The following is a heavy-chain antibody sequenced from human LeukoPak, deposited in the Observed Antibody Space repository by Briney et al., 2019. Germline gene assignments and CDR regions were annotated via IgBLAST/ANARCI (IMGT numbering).Heavy chain of an antibody. V-gene: IGHV5-51*01. CDR1: GYSFNTYW. Sequence: GESLKISCKGSGYSFNTYWIGWVRQMPGKGLEWMGIIYPGDSDTKYSPSFQGQVTISADKSISTAYLQWSSLKASDTAMYYCARLSAPDYEWYFDYWGQGTLVTVSS. D-gene: IGHD4-17*01. J-gene: IGHJ4*02. CDR2: IYPGDSDT. CDR3: ARLSAPDYEWYFDY.